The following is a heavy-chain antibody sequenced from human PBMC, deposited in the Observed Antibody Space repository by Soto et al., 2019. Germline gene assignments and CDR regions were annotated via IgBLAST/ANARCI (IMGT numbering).Heavy chain of an antibody. V-gene: IGHV4-59*11. CDR3: ARDVGLQHDTGYYDFWSGKNNWFDP. D-gene: IGHD3-3*01. J-gene: IGHJ5*02. Sequence: LETLSLTCTVSGGSISGHYWSWILQPPGKGLQYIGYISYSGSTNYNPSLKSRVTISVDTSNNQFSLRLSSVTAADTAVYYCARDVGLQHDTGYYDFWSGKNNWFDPWGQGILVTVSS. CDR2: ISYSGST. CDR1: GGSISGHY.